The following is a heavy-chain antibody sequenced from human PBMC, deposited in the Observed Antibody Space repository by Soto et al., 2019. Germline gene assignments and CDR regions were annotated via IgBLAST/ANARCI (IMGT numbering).Heavy chain of an antibody. V-gene: IGHV3-30*04. Sequence: QVQLVESGGGVVQPGRSLRLSCAASGFTFSSYAMHWVRQAPSKGLEWVAVIPYDGRNKYYADSVKGRFTISRDNSKNTLYLQMNSLRAEDTAVYYCAREIERLLGYWGQGTLVTVSS. J-gene: IGHJ4*02. CDR2: IPYDGRNK. CDR1: GFTFSSYA. CDR3: AREIERLLGY. D-gene: IGHD3-3*01.